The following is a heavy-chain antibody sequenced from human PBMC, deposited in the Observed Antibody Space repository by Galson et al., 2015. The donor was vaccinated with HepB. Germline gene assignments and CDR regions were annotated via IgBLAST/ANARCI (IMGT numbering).Heavy chain of an antibody. V-gene: IGHV3-23*01. CDR2: ISGSGGST. D-gene: IGHD3-10*01. CDR1: GFTFSSYA. J-gene: IGHJ6*02. Sequence: SLRLSCAASGFTFSSYAMSWVRQAPGKGLEWVSAISGSGGSTYYADSVKGRFTISRDNSKNTLYLQMNSLRAEDTAVYYCAKDGDYGSGSYYLDGYYYGMDVWGQGTTVTVSS. CDR3: AKDGDYGSGSYYLDGYYYGMDV.